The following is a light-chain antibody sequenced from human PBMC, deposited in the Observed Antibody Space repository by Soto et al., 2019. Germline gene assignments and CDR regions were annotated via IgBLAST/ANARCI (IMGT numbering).Light chain of an antibody. Sequence: EIVLTQSPGTLSLSPGERATLSCRASQSVSSSDLAWYQQKPGQAPRLLIYGASSRATGIPDRFSGGGSGTDFTLTISRLEPEDFAVYDCQQYGSSPPETFGQGTKVEIK. CDR1: QSVSSSD. CDR3: QQYGSSPPET. J-gene: IGKJ1*01. V-gene: IGKV3-20*01. CDR2: GAS.